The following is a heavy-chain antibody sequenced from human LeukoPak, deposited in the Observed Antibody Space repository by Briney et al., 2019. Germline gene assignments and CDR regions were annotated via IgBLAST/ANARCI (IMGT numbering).Heavy chain of an antibody. D-gene: IGHD2-15*01. CDR2: MNPKTGNI. J-gene: IGHJ4*02. V-gene: IGHV1-8*01. CDR1: GYTFTSYD. CDR3: ACKAAYCSGGSCYSNY. Sequence: GASVKVSCKASGYTFTSYDINWVRQATGQGPEWMGWMNPKTGNIGFAQKFQGRVTMSTSISTAYMELSSLRSDDTAVYYCACKAAYCSGGSCYSNYWGQGTLVTVSS.